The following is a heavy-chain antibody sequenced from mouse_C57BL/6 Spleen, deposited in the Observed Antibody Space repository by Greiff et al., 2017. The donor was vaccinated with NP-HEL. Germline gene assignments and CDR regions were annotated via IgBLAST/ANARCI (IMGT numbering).Heavy chain of an antibody. CDR3: ARVYYDYDWYFDV. V-gene: IGHV1-50*01. D-gene: IGHD2-4*01. CDR2: IDPSDSYT. J-gene: IGHJ1*03. CDR1: GYTFTSYW. Sequence: QVQLQQPGAELVKPGASVKLSCKASGYTFTSYWMQWVKQRPGQGLEWIGEIDPSDSYTNYNQKFKGKATLTVDTSSSTAYMQLSSLTSEDSAVYYCARVYYDYDWYFDVWGTGTTVTVSS.